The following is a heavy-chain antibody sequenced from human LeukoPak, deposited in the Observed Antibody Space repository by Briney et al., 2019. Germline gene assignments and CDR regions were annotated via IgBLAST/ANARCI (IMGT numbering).Heavy chain of an antibody. CDR1: GFTFSDYY. J-gene: IGHJ4*02. Sequence: GGSLRLSCAASGFTFSDYYMNWIRQAPGKGLEWVSYISGSGDTIYYAHSVKGRFTISRDNAKNSLYLQMNSLRAEDTAVYYCARDVLTYYYDSSGSRTGRDYWGQGTLVTVSS. CDR2: ISGSGDTI. CDR3: ARDVLTYYYDSSGSRTGRDY. V-gene: IGHV3-11*04. D-gene: IGHD3-22*01.